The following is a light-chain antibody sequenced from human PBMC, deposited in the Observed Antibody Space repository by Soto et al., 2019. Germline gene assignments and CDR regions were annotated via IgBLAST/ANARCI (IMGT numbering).Light chain of an antibody. CDR3: QQYYSTPFT. CDR1: QSVLYSSNNKSY. V-gene: IGKV4-1*01. J-gene: IGKJ3*01. CDR2: WAS. Sequence: IVMTQSPDALAVSLGERATINCKSSQSVLYSSNNKSYLAWYQQKLGQPPNLLIYWASTRESGVPDRFSGSGSGTDFTLTISSLQAEDVACYYCQQYYSTPFTFGPGTKVEIK.